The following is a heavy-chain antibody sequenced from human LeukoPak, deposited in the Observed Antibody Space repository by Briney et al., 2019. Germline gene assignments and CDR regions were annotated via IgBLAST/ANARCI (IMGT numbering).Heavy chain of an antibody. Sequence: ASMRVSCKASGYTFTDYYIHLVRQAPGQALEWMGWINPNSGDTKYPQNFQDRVTMTRGTSTTTAYMDLTRLKSEDTAVYYCARSERRLDISHYYYPMDVWGQGTTVTVSS. J-gene: IGHJ6*02. CDR1: GYTFTDYY. V-gene: IGHV1-2*02. CDR2: INPNSGDT. D-gene: IGHD1-1*01. CDR3: ARSERRLDISHYYYPMDV.